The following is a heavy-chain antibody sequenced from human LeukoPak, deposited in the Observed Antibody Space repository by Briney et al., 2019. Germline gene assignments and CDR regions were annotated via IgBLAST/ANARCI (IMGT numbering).Heavy chain of an antibody. CDR1: GGSFSGYY. J-gene: IGHJ4*02. CDR3: ARQRTGMIKY. Sequence: PSETLSLTCAVYGGSFSGYYWSWIRQPPGKGLEWIGEINHSGSTNYNPSLKSRVTISVDTSKNQFSLKLSSVTAADTAVYYCARQRTGMIKYWGQGTLVTVSS. CDR2: INHSGST. D-gene: IGHD3-22*01. V-gene: IGHV4-34*01.